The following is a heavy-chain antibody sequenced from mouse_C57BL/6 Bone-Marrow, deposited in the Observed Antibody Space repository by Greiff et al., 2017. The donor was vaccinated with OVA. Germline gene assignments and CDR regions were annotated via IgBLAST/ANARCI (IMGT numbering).Heavy chain of an antibody. Sequence: QVQLQQSGAELVKPGASVKLSCKASGYTFTSYWMHWVKQRPGQGLAWIGMIHPNSGSTNYNEKFKSKATLTVDKSSSTAYMQLSSLTSEDSAVYYCPLTTVVGYAMDYWGQGTSVTVSS. J-gene: IGHJ4*01. D-gene: IGHD1-1*01. CDR3: PLTTVVGYAMDY. CDR1: GYTFTSYW. V-gene: IGHV1-64*01. CDR2: IHPNSGST.